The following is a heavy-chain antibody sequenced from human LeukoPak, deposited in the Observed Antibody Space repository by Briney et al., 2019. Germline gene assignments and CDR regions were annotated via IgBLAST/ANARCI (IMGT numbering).Heavy chain of an antibody. CDR3: ARGRDEIDY. Sequence: ASVKVSCKASGYTFTGYYMHWVRQAPGQGLEWMGWINPNSGDSNIAQNFQIRVTMTRDKPISTIYMELRRLRFDDTAVYYCARGRDEIDYWGQGTLVTVSS. V-gene: IGHV1-2*02. D-gene: IGHD3-10*01. CDR1: GYTFTGYY. CDR2: INPNSGDS. J-gene: IGHJ4*02.